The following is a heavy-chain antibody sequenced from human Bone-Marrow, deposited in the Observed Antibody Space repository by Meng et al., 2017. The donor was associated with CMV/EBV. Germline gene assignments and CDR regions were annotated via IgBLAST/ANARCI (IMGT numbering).Heavy chain of an antibody. Sequence: ASVKVSCKASGYTFTSYYMHWVRQAPGQGLEWMGIINPSGGSTSYVQKVQSRVTITTDESTSTAYMELSSLRSEDTAVYYCARVTGRRRLYYSYYDMDLWGQGTTVTVSS. V-gene: IGHV1-46*01. D-gene: IGHD6-25*01. J-gene: IGHJ6*02. CDR2: INPSGGST. CDR3: ARVTGRRRLYYSYYDMDL. CDR1: GYTFTSYY.